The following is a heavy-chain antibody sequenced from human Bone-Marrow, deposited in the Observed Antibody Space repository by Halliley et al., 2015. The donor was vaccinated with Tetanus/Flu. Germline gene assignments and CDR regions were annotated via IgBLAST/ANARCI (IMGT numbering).Heavy chain of an antibody. D-gene: IGHD2-2*01. Sequence: VGNIYYSGATFSNPPLKSRVSMSVDPSKNQFSLKLTSVTPADTAVYYCARAAVVVPAVGWFDPWGQGTLVIVSS. V-gene: IGHV4-31*02. CDR3: ARAAVVVPAVGWFDP. CDR2: IYYSGAT. J-gene: IGHJ5*02.